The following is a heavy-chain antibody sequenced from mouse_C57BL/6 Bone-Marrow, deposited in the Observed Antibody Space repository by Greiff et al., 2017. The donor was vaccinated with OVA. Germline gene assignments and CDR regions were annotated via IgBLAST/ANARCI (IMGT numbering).Heavy chain of an antibody. CDR3: ARWLLFMDY. CDR2: ISNGGGST. J-gene: IGHJ4*01. CDR1: GFTFSDYY. V-gene: IGHV5-12*01. D-gene: IGHD2-3*01. Sequence: EVQLVESGGGLVQPGGSLKLSCAASGFTFSDYYMYWVRQTPEKRLEWVAYISNGGGSTYYPDTVKGRFTISRDNAKNTLYLQMSRLKSEDTAMYYCARWLLFMDYWGQGTSVTVSS.